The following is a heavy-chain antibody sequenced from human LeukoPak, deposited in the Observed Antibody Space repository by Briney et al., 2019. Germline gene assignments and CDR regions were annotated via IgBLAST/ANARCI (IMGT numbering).Heavy chain of an antibody. CDR2: ISGSGGST. CDR3: AKGQTYYYDSSGLNWFDP. CDR1: GFTFSSYA. J-gene: IGHJ5*02. D-gene: IGHD3-22*01. V-gene: IGHV3-23*01. Sequence: GGSLRLSCAAFGFTFSSYAMSWVRQAPGKGLEWVSAISGSGGSTYYADSVKGRFTISRDNSKNTLYLQMNSLRAEDTAVYYCAKGQTYYYDSSGLNWFDPWGQGTLVTVSS.